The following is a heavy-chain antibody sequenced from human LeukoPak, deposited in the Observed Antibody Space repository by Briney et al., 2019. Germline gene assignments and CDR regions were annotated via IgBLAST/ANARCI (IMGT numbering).Heavy chain of an antibody. CDR2: IKPDGSEE. V-gene: IGHV3-7*01. J-gene: IGHJ4*02. Sequence: PGGSLRLSCAVSGFAVSSNYMTWVRQAPGKGLEWVANIKPDGSEEYYVDSVKGRFTISRDNAKNSLYVQMNSLRAEDTAVYFCARTVGDTPYDCWGQGTLVTVSS. D-gene: IGHD1-26*01. CDR1: GFAVSSNY. CDR3: ARTVGDTPYDC.